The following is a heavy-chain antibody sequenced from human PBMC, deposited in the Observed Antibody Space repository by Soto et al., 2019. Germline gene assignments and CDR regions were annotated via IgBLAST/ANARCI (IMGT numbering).Heavy chain of an antibody. Sequence: GGSLRLSCAASGFTFSDYYMSWIRQAPGKGLEWVSYISSSGSTIYYADSVKGRFTISRDNAKNSLYLQMNSLRAEDTAVYYCARSIVVVVAATHDAFDIWGQGTMVTVSS. V-gene: IGHV3-11*01. CDR1: GFTFSDYY. J-gene: IGHJ3*02. CDR2: ISSSGSTI. D-gene: IGHD2-15*01. CDR3: ARSIVVVVAATHDAFDI.